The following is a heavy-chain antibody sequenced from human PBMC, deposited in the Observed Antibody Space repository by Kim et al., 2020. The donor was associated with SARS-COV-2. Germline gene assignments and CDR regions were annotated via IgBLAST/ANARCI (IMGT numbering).Heavy chain of an antibody. V-gene: IGHV3-23*01. CDR1: GFTFSSYA. Sequence: GGSLRLSCAASGFTFSSYAMRWVRQAPGPGLSFVSPFTFLFFSTYYGDSVKGRFTISRDNSRNTLYLQINLLSAEDTALYYCERGISYAMDVWGQGTTVTVSS. CDR2: FTFLFFST. J-gene: IGHJ6*02. CDR3: ERGISYAMDV.